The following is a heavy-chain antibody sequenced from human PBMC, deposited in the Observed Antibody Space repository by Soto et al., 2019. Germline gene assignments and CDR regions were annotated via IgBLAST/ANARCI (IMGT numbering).Heavy chain of an antibody. Sequence: LGESLKISCETSGFTFTNYWIVWVRQVPGKGLEWMGLIYPADSDTRYNPSFQGQVTISADTSTNTAFLHWSSLSASDSATYFCARTGRSGLRWLDFFDPWGQGTLVTVSS. D-gene: IGHD4-17*01. CDR2: IYPADSDT. J-gene: IGHJ5*02. CDR3: ARTGRSGLRWLDFFDP. V-gene: IGHV5-51*01. CDR1: GFTFTNYW.